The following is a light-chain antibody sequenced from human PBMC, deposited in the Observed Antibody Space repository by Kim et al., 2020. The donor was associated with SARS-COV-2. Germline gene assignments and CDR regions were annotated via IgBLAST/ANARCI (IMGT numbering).Light chain of an antibody. J-gene: IGKJ3*01. CDR3: LQRSNWPPGGS. CDR2: DAS. CDR1: QSVSSY. V-gene: IGKV3-11*01. Sequence: EIVLTQSPATLSLSPGERATLSCRASQSVSSYLAWYQQKPGQAPRLLIYDASNRATGIPARFSGSGSGTDFTLTISSLEPEDFAVYYCLQRSNWPPGGSFGPGTKVDIK.